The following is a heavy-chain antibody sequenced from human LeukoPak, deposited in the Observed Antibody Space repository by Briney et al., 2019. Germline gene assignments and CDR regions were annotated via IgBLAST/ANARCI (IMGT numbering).Heavy chain of an antibody. CDR2: ISYDGSNK. D-gene: IGHD6-6*01. Sequence: GGSLRLPCAASGFTFSSYAMHWVRQAPGKGLEWVAVISYDGSNKYYADSVKGRFTISRDNSKNTLYLQMNSLRAEDTAVYYCARDVYSSSSVVDYWGQGTLVTVSS. J-gene: IGHJ4*02. CDR3: ARDVYSSSSVVDY. CDR1: GFTFSSYA. V-gene: IGHV3-30-3*01.